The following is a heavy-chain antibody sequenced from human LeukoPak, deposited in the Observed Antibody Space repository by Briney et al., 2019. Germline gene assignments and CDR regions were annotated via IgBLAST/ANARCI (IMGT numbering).Heavy chain of an antibody. D-gene: IGHD3-22*01. Sequence: ASVKVSCKASGYTFSGYYIHWIRXAPGQGXXXXXXINPNNGDTKYAHTFHGRVTXTRDTSIRTAYMELSGLRYDDTALYYCARDSNYYDSTDYLDHWGQGSQIIVSS. CDR2: INPNNGDT. V-gene: IGHV1-2*07. CDR1: GYTFSGYY. J-gene: IGHJ4*02. CDR3: ARDSNYYDSTDYLDH.